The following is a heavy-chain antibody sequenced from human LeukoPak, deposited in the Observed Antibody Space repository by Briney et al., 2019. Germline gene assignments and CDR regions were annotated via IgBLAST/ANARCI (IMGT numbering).Heavy chain of an antibody. J-gene: IGHJ4*02. CDR2: IYPGDSDT. Sequence: GESLKISCKGSGYSFTSYWIGWVRQMPGKGLEWMGIIYPGDSDTRYSPSFQGQVTISADKSISTAYLRGSSLKASDTAMYYCARISWLAYFDYWGEGTLVSGSS. V-gene: IGHV5-51*01. D-gene: IGHD5-12*01. CDR1: GYSFTSYW. CDR3: ARISWLAYFDY.